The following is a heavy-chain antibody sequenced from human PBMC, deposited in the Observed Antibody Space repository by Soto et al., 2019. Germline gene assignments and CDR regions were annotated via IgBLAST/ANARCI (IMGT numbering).Heavy chain of an antibody. D-gene: IGHD1-1*01. CDR1: CGSISSPTYY. Sequence: SETLSLTCSVSCGSISSPTYYWGWIRQPPGKGLEWIGSIYYSGSTYYSPSLKSRVTISVDTSKNQFSLKVSSVTAADTAVYYCARLPGITTSRRGYWGQGTLVTVSS. CDR2: IYYSGST. J-gene: IGHJ4*02. V-gene: IGHV4-39*01. CDR3: ARLPGITTSRRGY.